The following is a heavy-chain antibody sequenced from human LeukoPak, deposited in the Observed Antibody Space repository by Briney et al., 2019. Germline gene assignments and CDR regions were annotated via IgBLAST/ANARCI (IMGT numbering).Heavy chain of an antibody. CDR3: ARRRRDGYNYN. V-gene: IGHV4-31*02. J-gene: IGHJ4*02. Sequence: LRLSCAASGFTVSSNYMSWVRQHPGKGLEWIGYIYYSGSTYYNPSLKSRVTISVDTSKNQFSLKLSSVTAADTAVYYCARRRRDGYNYNWGQGTLVTVSS. CDR2: IYYSGST. CDR1: GFTVSSNY. D-gene: IGHD5-24*01.